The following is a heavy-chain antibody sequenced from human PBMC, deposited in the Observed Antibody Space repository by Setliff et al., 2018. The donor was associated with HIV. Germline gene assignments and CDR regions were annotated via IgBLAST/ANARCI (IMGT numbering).Heavy chain of an antibody. CDR3: ARRVPPIPSGDLDY. V-gene: IGHV1-2*02. D-gene: IGHD4-17*01. CDR2: INPNSSDT. CDR1: GYTFTDYY. Sequence: ASVKVSCKASGYTFTDYYIHWVRQAPGQGLEWMGWINPNSSDTNYAQKFQGRVTMTRDTSISTAYMDLSRLRSDDTAVYYCARRVPPIPSGDLDYWGQGAVVTVSS. J-gene: IGHJ4*02.